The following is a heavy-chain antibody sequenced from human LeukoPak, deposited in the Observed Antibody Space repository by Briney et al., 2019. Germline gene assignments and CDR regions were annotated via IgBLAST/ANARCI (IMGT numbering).Heavy chain of an antibody. J-gene: IGHJ4*02. V-gene: IGHV1-69*13. Sequence: GASVKVSCKASGGTFSSYAISWVRQAPGQGLEWMGGIIPIFGTANYAQKFQGRVTITADESTSTAYMELSSLRSEDTAVYYCARDRGVFGVGATKGYFDHWGQGTLVTVSS. D-gene: IGHD1-26*01. CDR3: ARDRGVFGVGATKGYFDH. CDR1: GGTFSSYA. CDR2: IIPIFGTA.